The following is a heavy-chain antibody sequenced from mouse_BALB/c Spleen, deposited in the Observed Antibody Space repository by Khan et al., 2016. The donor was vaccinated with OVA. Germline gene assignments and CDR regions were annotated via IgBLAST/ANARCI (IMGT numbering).Heavy chain of an antibody. J-gene: IGHJ3*01. CDR2: INPSNGYT. CDR1: GYTFTSYT. CDR3: VRDEDYRRNDGWLAY. D-gene: IGHD2-14*01. Sequence: QVQLQQSGPELVRPGASVKLSCKASGYTFTSYTIHWLKKRPGQGLEWIGYINPSNGYTNYNQKLKDKATLTTDKSSTTAYLQLSSLTSDDSAVYNGVRDEDYRRNDGWLAYWGQGTMVTVSA. V-gene: IGHV1-4*01.